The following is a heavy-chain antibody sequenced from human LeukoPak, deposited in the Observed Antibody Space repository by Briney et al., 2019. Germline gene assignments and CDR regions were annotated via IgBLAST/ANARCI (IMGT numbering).Heavy chain of an antibody. CDR2: MNPNSGNT. CDR1: GYTFTRYD. D-gene: IGHD2-15*01. CDR3: ARGGIGRAYCSGGSCYDNSFGN. Sequence: ASVKVSCKASGYTFTRYDFNWVRQATGQGLEWMGWMNPNSGNTGYAQKFQGRVTMTRNTSISTAYMELSSLRSEDTAVYYCARGGIGRAYCSGGSCYDNSFGNWGQGTLVTVSS. J-gene: IGHJ4*02. V-gene: IGHV1-8*01.